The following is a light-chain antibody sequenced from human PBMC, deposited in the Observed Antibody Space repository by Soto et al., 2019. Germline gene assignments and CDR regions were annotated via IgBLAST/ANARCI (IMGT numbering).Light chain of an antibody. CDR1: QDISNS. V-gene: IGKV1-27*01. J-gene: IGKJ4*01. CDR3: QNYNSAPLT. CDR2: ATS. Sequence: DIPMTQSPSSLSESVGDRVTITCRASQDISNSLAWYQQKPGEVPKVLIYATSILQSGVPARFSGSGSGTDFTLTISSLQPEDVATYYCQNYNSAPLTFGGGTKVEI.